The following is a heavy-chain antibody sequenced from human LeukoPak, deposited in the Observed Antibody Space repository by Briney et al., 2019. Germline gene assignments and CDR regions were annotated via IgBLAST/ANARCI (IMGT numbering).Heavy chain of an antibody. D-gene: IGHD3-22*01. CDR1: GYTFTGYY. CDR3: ARDHYYDSSGYSSFDY. J-gene: IGHJ4*02. Sequence: ASVKVSCKASGYTFTGYYMHWVRQAPGQGLEWMGWINPNSGGTNYAQKFQGRVTMTRDTSISTAYMELSRLRSDDTAVYYCARDHYYDSSGYSSFDYWGQGTLVTVSS. CDR2: INPNSGGT. V-gene: IGHV1-2*02.